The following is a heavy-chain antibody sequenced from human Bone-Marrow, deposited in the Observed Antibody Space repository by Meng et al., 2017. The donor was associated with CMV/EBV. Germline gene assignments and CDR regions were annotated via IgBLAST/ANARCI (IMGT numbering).Heavy chain of an antibody. D-gene: IGHD6-6*01. CDR3: ARGHGLSIAARPDFDY. J-gene: IGHJ4*02. CDR1: GFTFSSYS. Sequence: GESLKISCAASGFTFSSYSMNWVRQAPGKGLEWVSYISSSSSTIYYADSVKGRFTISRDNAKNSLYLQMNSLRAEDTAVYYCARGHGLSIAARPDFDYWGQGTLVTVSS. CDR2: ISSSSSTI. V-gene: IGHV3-48*04.